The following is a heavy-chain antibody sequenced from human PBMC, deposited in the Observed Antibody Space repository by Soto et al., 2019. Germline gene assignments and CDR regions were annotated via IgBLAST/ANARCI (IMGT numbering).Heavy chain of an antibody. J-gene: IGHJ4*02. Sequence: QVQLVESGGGVVQPWRSLRLSCAASGFTFSSYGMHWFRQAPGKGLEWVAVISYDGSNKYYADSVKGRFTISRDNSKNTLYLPMNSLRAEDTAVYYCAKIGYSSSSAGGVDYWGQGTLVTVSS. CDR1: GFTFSSYG. V-gene: IGHV3-30*18. CDR3: AKIGYSSSSAGGVDY. CDR2: ISYDGSNK. D-gene: IGHD6-6*01.